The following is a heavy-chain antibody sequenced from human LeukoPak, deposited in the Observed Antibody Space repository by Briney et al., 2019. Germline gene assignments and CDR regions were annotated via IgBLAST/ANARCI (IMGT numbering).Heavy chain of an antibody. D-gene: IGHD3-10*01. J-gene: IGHJ4*02. CDR3: TGNYYGSGSYADFDY. V-gene: IGHV3-73*01. CDR1: GFTFSGSA. CDR2: IRSTANGYAT. Sequence: GGSLRLSCAASGFTFSGSALHWVRQAAGKGLEWVGRIRSTANGYATAYAASGKGRFTISRDDSKNTAYLQMDSLKTEDTAVYYCTGNYYGSGSYADFDYWGQGTLVTVSS.